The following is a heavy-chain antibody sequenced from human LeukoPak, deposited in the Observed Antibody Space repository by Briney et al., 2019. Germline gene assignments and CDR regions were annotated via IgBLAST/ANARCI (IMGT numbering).Heavy chain of an antibody. CDR2: ISYDGSNK. D-gene: IGHD1-14*01. V-gene: IGHV3-30*18. J-gene: IGHJ4*02. CDR1: GFTFSSYG. Sequence: GGSLRLSCAASGFTFSSYGMHWVRQAPGKGLEWVAVISYDGSNKYYADSVKGRFTISRDNSKNTLYLQMNSLRAEDTAVYYCAKDPVVATISAGFDYWGQGTLVTVSS. CDR3: AKDPVVATISAGFDY.